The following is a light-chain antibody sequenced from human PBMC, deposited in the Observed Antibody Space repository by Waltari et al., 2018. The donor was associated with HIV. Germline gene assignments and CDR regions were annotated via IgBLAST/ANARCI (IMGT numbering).Light chain of an antibody. CDR1: SWHINYL. CDR2: RNSDGRH. J-gene: IGLJ2*01. Sequence: QVVLTQPPSASASLGASVKLTCTLSSWHINYLIAWHHQQPKKGPRFLMKRNSDGRHSKGDGIPDRFSGSSSGAERYLTISSLQSEDEGDYFCQTWGTGIQVFGGGTRLTVL. CDR3: QTWGTGIQV. V-gene: IGLV4-69*01.